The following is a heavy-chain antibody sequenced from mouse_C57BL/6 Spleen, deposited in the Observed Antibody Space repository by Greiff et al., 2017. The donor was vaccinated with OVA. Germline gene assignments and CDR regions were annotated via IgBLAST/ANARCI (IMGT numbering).Heavy chain of an antibody. J-gene: IGHJ4*01. D-gene: IGHD1-1*01. Sequence: VQGVESGPELVKPGASVKLSCKASGYTFTSYDINWVKQRPGQGLEWIGWIYPRDGSTKYNEKFKGKATLTVDTSSSTAYMELHSLTSEDSAVYFCAKYGSSLYYAMDYWGQGTSVTVSS. V-gene: IGHV1-85*01. CDR3: AKYGSSLYYAMDY. CDR1: GYTFTSYD. CDR2: IYPRDGST.